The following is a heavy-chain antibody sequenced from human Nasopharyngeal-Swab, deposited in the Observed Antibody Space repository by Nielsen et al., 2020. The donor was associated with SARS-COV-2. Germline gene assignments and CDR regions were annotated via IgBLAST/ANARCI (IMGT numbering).Heavy chain of an antibody. CDR3: ARDLRFFTPSNYYYYGMDV. D-gene: IGHD3-3*01. Sequence: GGSLRLSCAASGFTFSSYWMHWVRQAPGKGLVWVSRINSDGSSTSYADSVKGRFTISRDNAKNTLYLQMNSPRAEDTAVYYCARDLRFFTPSNYYYYGMDVWGQGTTVTVSS. CDR1: GFTFSSYW. V-gene: IGHV3-74*01. J-gene: IGHJ6*02. CDR2: INSDGSST.